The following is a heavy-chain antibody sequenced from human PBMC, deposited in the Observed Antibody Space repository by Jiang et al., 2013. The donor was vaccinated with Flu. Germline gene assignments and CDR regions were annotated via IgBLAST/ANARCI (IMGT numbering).Heavy chain of an antibody. D-gene: IGHD4/OR15-4a*01. V-gene: IGHV3-23*01. CDR3: AKALVGATRPYYFDY. CDR1: GFTFSSYA. Sequence: SGFTFSSYAMSWVRQAPGKGLEWVSAISGSGGSTYYADSVKGRFTISRDNSKNTLYLQMNSLRAEDTAVYYCAKALVGATRPYYFDYWGQGTLVTVSS. CDR2: ISGSGGST. J-gene: IGHJ4*02.